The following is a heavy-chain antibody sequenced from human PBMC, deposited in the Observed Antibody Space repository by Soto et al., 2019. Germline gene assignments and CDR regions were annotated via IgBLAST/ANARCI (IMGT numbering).Heavy chain of an antibody. Sequence: ASVKVSCKASGYTFTSYYMHWVRQAPGQGFEWMGIINPSGGSTSYAQKFQGRVTMTRDTSTSTVCMELSSLRSEDTAVYYCARAESLRYFDWLLPFDPRGQGTLVTVSS. V-gene: IGHV1-46*03. CDR1: GYTFTSYY. CDR3: ARAESLRYFDWLLPFDP. CDR2: INPSGGST. D-gene: IGHD3-9*01. J-gene: IGHJ5*02.